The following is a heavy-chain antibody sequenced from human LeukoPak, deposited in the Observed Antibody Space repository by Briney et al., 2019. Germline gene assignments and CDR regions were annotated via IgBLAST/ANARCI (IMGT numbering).Heavy chain of an antibody. Sequence: SETLSLTCDVSGYSISSGFYWGWIRQPPGKGLEWIGYIYYSGSTNYNPSLKSRVTISVDTSKNQFSLKLSSVTAADTAVYYCARAGVAVAGTGAFDIWGQGTMVTVSS. CDR1: GYSISSGFY. V-gene: IGHV4-61*01. CDR3: ARAGVAVAGTGAFDI. J-gene: IGHJ3*02. D-gene: IGHD6-19*01. CDR2: IYYSGST.